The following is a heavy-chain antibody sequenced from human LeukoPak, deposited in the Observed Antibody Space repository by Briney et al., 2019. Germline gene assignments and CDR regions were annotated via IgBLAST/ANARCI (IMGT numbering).Heavy chain of an antibody. Sequence: GGSLRLSCAGSGFNFSSYSMSWVRQAPWKGLEFVSSISSSSSFIYYADSVKGRFTISRDNAKKSLSLQMNSLRAEDTAFYYCAREGVVVGRDFDYWGQGTLVTVSS. CDR1: GFNFSSYS. CDR2: ISSSSSFI. V-gene: IGHV3-21*01. J-gene: IGHJ4*02. D-gene: IGHD2-15*01. CDR3: AREGVVVGRDFDY.